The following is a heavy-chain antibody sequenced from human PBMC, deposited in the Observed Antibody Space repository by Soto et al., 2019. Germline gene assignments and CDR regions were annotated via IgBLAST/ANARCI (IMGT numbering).Heavy chain of an antibody. D-gene: IGHD3-3*01. CDR1: GYSFTSYW. CDR2: IYPGDSDT. J-gene: IGHJ4*02. V-gene: IGHV5-51*01. CDR3: ARIDDFWSGYPTHFDY. Sequence: GESLKISCKGSGYSFTSYWIGWVRQMPGKGLEWMGIIYPGDSDTRYSPSFQGQVTISADKSISTAYLQWSSLKASDTAMYYCARIDDFWSGYPTHFDYWGQGTLVTVSS.